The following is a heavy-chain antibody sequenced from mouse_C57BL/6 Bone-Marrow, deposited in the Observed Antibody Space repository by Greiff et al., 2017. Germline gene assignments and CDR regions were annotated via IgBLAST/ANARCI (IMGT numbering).Heavy chain of an antibody. CDR3: ARHSLTTVVAGDAMDY. D-gene: IGHD1-1*01. CDR2: IWSDGST. J-gene: IGHJ4*01. CDR1: GFSLTSYG. Sequence: VQLQESGPGLVAPSQSLSITCTVSGFSLTSYGVHWVRQPPGKGLEWLVVIWSDGSTTYNSALKSRLSISKDSSNSQVFLKMNSLQTDDTAMYYCARHSLTTVVAGDAMDYWGQGTSVTVSS. V-gene: IGHV2-6-1*01.